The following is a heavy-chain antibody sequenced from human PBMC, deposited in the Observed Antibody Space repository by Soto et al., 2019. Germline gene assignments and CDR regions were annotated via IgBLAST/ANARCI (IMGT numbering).Heavy chain of an antibody. J-gene: IGHJ6*02. CDR1: GYTLTELS. CDR2: FDPEDGET. D-gene: IGHD3-3*01. Sequence: ASVKVSCKVSGYTLTELSMHWVRQAPGKGLEWMGGFDPEDGETIYAQKFQGRVTMTEDTSTDTAYMELSSLRSEDTAVYYCATASLRFLEWLLPYYYYYGMGVWGQGTTVTVSS. V-gene: IGHV1-24*01. CDR3: ATASLRFLEWLLPYYYYYGMGV.